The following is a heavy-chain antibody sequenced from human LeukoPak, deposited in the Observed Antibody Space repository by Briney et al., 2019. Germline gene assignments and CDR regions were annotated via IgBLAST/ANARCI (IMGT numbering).Heavy chain of an antibody. Sequence: GGSLRLSCAASGFTFSSYSMNWVRQAPGKGLEGVSYISSSSSTIYYADSVKGRFTISRDNAKNSLYLQINSLRAEDTAVYYCASQSGYYYDSSGYFPDYWGQGTLVTVSS. CDR2: ISSSSSTI. CDR3: ASQSGYYYDSSGYFPDY. D-gene: IGHD3-22*01. CDR1: GFTFSSYS. V-gene: IGHV3-48*01. J-gene: IGHJ4*02.